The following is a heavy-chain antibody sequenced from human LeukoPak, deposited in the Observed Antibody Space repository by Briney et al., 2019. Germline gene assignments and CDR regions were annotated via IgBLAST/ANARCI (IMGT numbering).Heavy chain of an antibody. D-gene: IGHD6-6*01. CDR2: INPNSGGT. V-gene: IGHV1-2*02. CDR3: ARDIGIAARPRSAFDI. CDR1: GYTFTGYY. Sequence: ASVKVSCKASGYTFTGYYMHWLRQAHGQGLEWMGWINPNSGGTNYAQKFQGRVTMTRDTSISTAYMELSRLRSDDTAVYYCARDIGIAARPRSAFDIWGQGTMVTVSS. J-gene: IGHJ3*02.